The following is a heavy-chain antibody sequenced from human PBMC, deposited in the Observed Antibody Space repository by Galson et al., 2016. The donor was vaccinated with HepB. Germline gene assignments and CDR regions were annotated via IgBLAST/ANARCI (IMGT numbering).Heavy chain of an antibody. CDR1: GFTFDDYA. D-gene: IGHD1-14*01. V-gene: IGHV3-43*02. Sequence: SLRLSCADSGFTFDDYAMHWVRQAPGKGLEWVSLISGDGGNTYYADSVKGRFTLSRYNAKSSLYLQMSGLRPNDTAFYYCATTRLLDNWGQGILVTVS. CDR3: ATTRLLDN. CDR2: ISGDGGNT. J-gene: IGHJ4*02.